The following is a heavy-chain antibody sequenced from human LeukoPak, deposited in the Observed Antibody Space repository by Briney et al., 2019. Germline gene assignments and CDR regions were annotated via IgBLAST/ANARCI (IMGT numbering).Heavy chain of an antibody. CDR2: INHSGST. J-gene: IGHJ3*02. CDR1: GGSFSGYY. D-gene: IGHD6-19*01. V-gene: IGHV4-34*01. CDR3: ARGGIAVGGTGAHDAFDI. Sequence: SETLSLTCAVYGGSFSGYYWSWIRQPPGKGLEWIGEINHSGSTNYNPSLKSRVTISVDTSKNQFSLKLSSVTAADTAVYYCARGGIAVGGTGAHDAFDIWGQGTMVTVSS.